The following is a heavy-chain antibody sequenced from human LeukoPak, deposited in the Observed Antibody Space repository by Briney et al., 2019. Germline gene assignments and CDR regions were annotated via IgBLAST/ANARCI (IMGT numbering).Heavy chain of an antibody. J-gene: IGHJ5*02. CDR2: IDTNTGYP. D-gene: IGHD4-17*01. CDR3: AGGPHAPYGDKSRFDP. V-gene: IGHV7-4-1*02. CDR1: GYTFTSYA. Sequence: ATVNVSCKASGYTFTSYAMNCVRQAPEQGLEWMGWIDTNTGYPTYTQGFTGRFVFSLDTSVSTAYLQISSLKAEDTAVYYCAGGPHAPYGDKSRFDPWGQGTLVTVSS.